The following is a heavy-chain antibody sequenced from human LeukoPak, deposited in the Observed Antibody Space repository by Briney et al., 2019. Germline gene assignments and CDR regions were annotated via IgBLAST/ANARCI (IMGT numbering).Heavy chain of an antibody. J-gene: IGHJ4*02. V-gene: IGHV3-21*01. CDR3: ARESIVATHYFDY. D-gene: IGHD5-12*01. Sequence: GGSLRLSCAASGFTFSSYSMNWVRQAPGTGLEGVSSISSSSYIYYADSVKGPFTISRHNAKNSLYLQMTSLRAEDTAVYYCARESIVATHYFDYWGQGTLVTVSS. CDR2: ISSSSYI. CDR1: GFTFSSYS.